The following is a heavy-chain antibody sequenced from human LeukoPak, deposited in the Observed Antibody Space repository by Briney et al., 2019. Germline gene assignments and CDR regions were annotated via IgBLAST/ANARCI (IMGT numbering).Heavy chain of an antibody. V-gene: IGHV1-8*01. CDR1: GDTFTSYD. CDR3: ARVYDSSGYFPRAFDY. CDR2: MYPNSGNT. D-gene: IGHD3-22*01. Sequence: ASVKVSCKASGDTFTSYDINWVRQATGQGLEWMRWMYPNSGNTAYAQKFQGRVTMTRDTSISTAYMELSSLRSEDTAVYYCARVYDSSGYFPRAFDYWGQGTLVTVSS. J-gene: IGHJ4*02.